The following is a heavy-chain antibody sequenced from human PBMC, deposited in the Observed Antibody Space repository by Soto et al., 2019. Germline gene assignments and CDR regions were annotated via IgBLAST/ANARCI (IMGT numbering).Heavy chain of an antibody. V-gene: IGHV1-69*01. CDR2: IIPIFGTA. Sequence: QVQLVQSGAEVKKPGSSVKVSCTASGGTFSSYSINWVRQAPGQGLEWMGEIIPIFGTANYAQKFQGRVTITADESTSTAYMELSSLRSEYTAVYYCARDGGRHSGGIDSWGQGTLVTVSS. CDR3: ARDGGRHSGGIDS. CDR1: GGTFSSYS. J-gene: IGHJ4*02. D-gene: IGHD1-26*01.